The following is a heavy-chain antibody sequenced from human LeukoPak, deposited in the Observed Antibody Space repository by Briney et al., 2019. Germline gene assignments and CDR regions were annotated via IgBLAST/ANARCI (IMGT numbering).Heavy chain of an antibody. CDR2: MHHSGAT. D-gene: IGHD2/OR15-2a*01. V-gene: IGHV4-34*01. Sequence: SETLSLTCAVSVGSFSGFYWSWIRQPPGKGLEWIGEMHHSGATSYKPSLRSRVTISGGTSKNQFSLNLNSVTAADTAVYYCARGILGYYYFDLWGRGTLVTVSS. J-gene: IGHJ2*01. CDR3: ARGILGYYYFDL. CDR1: VGSFSGFY.